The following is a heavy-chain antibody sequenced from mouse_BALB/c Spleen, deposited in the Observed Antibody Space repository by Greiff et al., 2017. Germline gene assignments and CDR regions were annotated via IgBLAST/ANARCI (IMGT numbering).Heavy chain of an antibody. J-gene: IGHJ4*01. D-gene: IGHD2-14*01. CDR2: IDPSDSET. CDR1: GYSFTSYW. Sequence: QVQLKESGPQLVRPGASVKISCKASGYSFTSYWMHWVKQRPGQGLEWIGMIDPSDSETRLNQKFKDKATLTVDKSSSTAYMQLSSPTSEDSAVYYCARRYDGGAMDYWGQGTSVTVSS. CDR3: ARRYDGGAMDY. V-gene: IGHV1S126*01.